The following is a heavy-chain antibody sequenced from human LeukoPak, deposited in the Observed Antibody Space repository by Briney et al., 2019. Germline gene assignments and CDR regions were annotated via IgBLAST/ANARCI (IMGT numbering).Heavy chain of an antibody. CDR1: GFTFSSYW. Sequence: GGSLRLSCAASGFTFSSYWMHWVRQAPGRGLVWVSRINSDGSSTSYADSVKGRFTISRDNAKNTLYLQMNSLRAKDTAVYYCARVGYATTSYNWFDPWGQGTLVTVSS. CDR2: INSDGSST. D-gene: IGHD2-8*01. J-gene: IGHJ5*02. V-gene: IGHV3-74*01. CDR3: ARVGYATTSYNWFDP.